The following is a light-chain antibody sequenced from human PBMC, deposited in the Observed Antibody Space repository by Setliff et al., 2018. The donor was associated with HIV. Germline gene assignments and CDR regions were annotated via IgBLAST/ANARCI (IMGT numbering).Light chain of an antibody. CDR3: SSYRGGSTLFV. Sequence: QSALTQPASVSGSPGQSITISCSGTRFDVGAYNYVSWYQQHPGKAPKLVIYEVSNRPSGVSNRFSGAKSGNTASLTISGLQAEDEADYFCSSYRGGSTLFVLGPGTKVTV. V-gene: IGLV2-14*01. CDR1: RFDVGAYNY. J-gene: IGLJ1*01. CDR2: EVS.